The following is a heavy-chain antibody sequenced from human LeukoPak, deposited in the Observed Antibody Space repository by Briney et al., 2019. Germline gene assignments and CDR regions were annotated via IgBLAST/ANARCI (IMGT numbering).Heavy chain of an antibody. CDR1: GFTFSSYA. J-gene: IGHJ4*02. D-gene: IGHD3-22*01. Sequence: PGGSLRLSCAASGFTFSSYAMSWARQAPGKGLEWVSAISGSGGSTYYADSVKGRFTISRDNSKNTLYLQMNSLRAEDTAVYYCAKKRAPNWRVVNFDYWGQGTLVTVSS. CDR2: ISGSGGST. CDR3: AKKRAPNWRVVNFDY. V-gene: IGHV3-23*01.